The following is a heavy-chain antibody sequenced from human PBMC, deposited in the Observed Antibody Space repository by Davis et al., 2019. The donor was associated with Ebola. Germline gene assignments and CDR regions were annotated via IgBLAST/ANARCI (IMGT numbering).Heavy chain of an antibody. Sequence: GESLKISCAASGFSVRTNYMSWVRQAPGRGLEWVSVLYSGGQTYYADSVKGRFTISRDNAKNSLYLQMNSLRAEDTAVYYCARTRREAGMIWGQGTPVTVSS. V-gene: IGHV3-66*01. J-gene: IGHJ4*02. D-gene: IGHD6-19*01. CDR2: LYSGGQT. CDR3: ARTRREAGMI. CDR1: GFSVRTNY.